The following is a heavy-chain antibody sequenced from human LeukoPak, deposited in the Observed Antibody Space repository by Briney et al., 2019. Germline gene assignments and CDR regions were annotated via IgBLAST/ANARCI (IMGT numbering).Heavy chain of an antibody. CDR2: INPSDGVI. V-gene: IGHV1-46*01. Sequence: ASVKVSCKASGYTFTRYYMHWVRQAPGQGVEWMGIINPSDGVIEYAQKFQDKVTMTRDTSTSTVYMELSSLRSEDTAVYYCARGEGRVRYYDSSGYYPNWGQGTLVTVSS. CDR1: GYTFTRYY. D-gene: IGHD3-22*01. CDR3: ARGEGRVRYYDSSGYYPN. J-gene: IGHJ4*02.